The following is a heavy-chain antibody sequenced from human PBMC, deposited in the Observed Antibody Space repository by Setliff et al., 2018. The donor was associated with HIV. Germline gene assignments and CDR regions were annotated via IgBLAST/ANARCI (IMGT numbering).Heavy chain of an antibody. V-gene: IGHV1-2*02. CDR2: INPNSGDT. Sequence: GASVKVSCKTSGYIFTDYYMHWVRQAPGQGLEWMGWINPNSGDTNYAQKFQGRVTMTRGTSITTAYMELKWLRSDDTADTAVYYCAKDKTSTWYGGIDFWGQGTLVTVSS. CDR1: GYIFTDYY. D-gene: IGHD6-13*01. J-gene: IGHJ4*02. CDR3: YYCAKDKTSTWYGGIDF.